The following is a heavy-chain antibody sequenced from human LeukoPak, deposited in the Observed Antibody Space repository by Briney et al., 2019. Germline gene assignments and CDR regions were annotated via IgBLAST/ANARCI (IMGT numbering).Heavy chain of an antibody. D-gene: IGHD6-13*01. CDR1: GFTFSSYT. J-gene: IGHJ4*02. CDR2: IISSSNYI. Sequence: GGSLRLSCAPSGFTFSSYTMNWVRQAPGKGLEWVSSIISSSNYIYYAASVKGRFTISRDNAKNSLYLQMNSLRAEDTAVYYCAREKTLAAVLDYWGQGTLVTVSS. CDR3: AREKTLAAVLDY. V-gene: IGHV3-21*01.